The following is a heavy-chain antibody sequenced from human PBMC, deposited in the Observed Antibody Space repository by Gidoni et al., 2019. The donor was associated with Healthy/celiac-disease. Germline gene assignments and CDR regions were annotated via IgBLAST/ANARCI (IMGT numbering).Heavy chain of an antibody. V-gene: IGHV3-23*01. Sequence: EVQLLESGGGLVQPGGSLRLSCAASGFTFSRYAMSWVRQAPGKGLEWVSAISGSGGSTYYADSVKGRFTISRDNSKNTLYLQMNSLRAEDTAVYYCAKGVVVVPAAIKGNWFDPWGQGTLVTVSS. CDR2: ISGSGGST. D-gene: IGHD2-2*01. CDR3: AKGVVVVPAAIKGNWFDP. CDR1: GFTFSRYA. J-gene: IGHJ5*02.